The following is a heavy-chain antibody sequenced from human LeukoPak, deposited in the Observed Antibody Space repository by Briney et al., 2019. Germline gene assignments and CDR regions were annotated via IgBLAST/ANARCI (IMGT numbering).Heavy chain of an antibody. D-gene: IGHD1-26*01. V-gene: IGHV3-74*01. Sequence: QSGGSLRLSCAASGFTFSMYAMHWVRQAPGKGLAWVSVIRSDGSITTYADSVKGRFTISRDTAKNTLYLQMNSLRAEDTAVYYCARDGRSGNFDKWGQGTLVSVSS. CDR1: GFTFSMYA. J-gene: IGHJ4*02. CDR3: ARDGRSGNFDK. CDR2: IRSDGSIT.